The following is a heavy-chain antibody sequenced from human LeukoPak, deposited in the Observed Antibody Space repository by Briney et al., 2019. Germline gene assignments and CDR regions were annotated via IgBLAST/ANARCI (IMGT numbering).Heavy chain of an antibody. CDR3: AKSVVATTYYYYGMDV. CDR1: GFTFTTYG. D-gene: IGHD5-12*01. CDR2: ISYDGSNK. Sequence: PGGSLRLSCAVSGFTFTTYGMHWVRQAPGKGLEWVAVISYDGSNKYYADSVKGRFTISRDNSKKTLDLQMHSLRPEDTAVYYCAKSVVATTYYYYGMDVWGQGTTVTVSS. J-gene: IGHJ6*02. V-gene: IGHV3-30*18.